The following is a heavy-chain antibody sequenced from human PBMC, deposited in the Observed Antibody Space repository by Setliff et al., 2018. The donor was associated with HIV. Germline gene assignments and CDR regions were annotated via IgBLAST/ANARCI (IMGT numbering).Heavy chain of an antibody. Sequence: GASVKVSCKASHYTLINYGVSWVRQAPGQGLEWMGWIGSYSGYTIYAQMFQDRLTMTTDTSTTTASMELRSLRSDDTAVYYCVRGHCNSEKCWYTWFDPWGQGTRVTVSS. J-gene: IGHJ5*02. CDR3: VRGHCNSEKCWYTWFDP. CDR2: IGSYSGYT. V-gene: IGHV1-18*01. CDR1: HYTLINYG. D-gene: IGHD2-2*01.